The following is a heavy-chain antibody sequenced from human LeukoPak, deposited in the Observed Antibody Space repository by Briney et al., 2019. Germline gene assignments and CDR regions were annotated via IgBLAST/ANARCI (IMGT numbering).Heavy chain of an antibody. CDR3: AKDLRGYNYGFYFDY. V-gene: IGHV3-23*01. Sequence: GGSLRHSCAASGFTYSSYPMSWVRQAPGKGLEWVSAISGSGGSTYYADSVKGRFTISRDNSKNTLYLQMNSLRAEDTAVYYCAKDLRGYNYGFYFDYWGQGTLVTASS. CDR1: GFTYSSYP. CDR2: ISGSGGST. J-gene: IGHJ4*02. D-gene: IGHD5-18*01.